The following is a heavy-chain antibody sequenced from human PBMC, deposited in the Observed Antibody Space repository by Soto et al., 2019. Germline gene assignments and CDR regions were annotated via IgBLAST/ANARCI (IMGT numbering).Heavy chain of an antibody. D-gene: IGHD1-26*01. J-gene: IGHJ2*01. CDR3: ARRATTSAGYYDL. Sequence: GGALRLSCAASGFTFSNYWMSWVRQAPGKGLEWVANIKQDGGEKNYKDSVKGRLTISRDNAKNSLSLQMNSLRAEDTAVYYCARRATTSAGYYDLWGRGTLFTVSS. CDR1: GFTFSNYW. V-gene: IGHV3-7*01. CDR2: IKQDGGEK.